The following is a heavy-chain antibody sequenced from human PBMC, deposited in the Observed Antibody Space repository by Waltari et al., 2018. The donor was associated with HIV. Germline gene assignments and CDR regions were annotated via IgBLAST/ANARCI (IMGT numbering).Heavy chain of an antibody. J-gene: IGHJ4*02. CDR2: VNQDANQQ. V-gene: IGHV3-7*03. CDR1: GFAFSSYW. CDR3: ARDWGLSTGPFDF. D-gene: IGHD2-21*01. Sequence: EVQLEEFGGDLVQPGGSLRLSCAASGFAFSSYWMTWVRQAPGKGLAWVASVNQDANQQHFADSMKGRITISRDNANNSVSLQMTNLRVDDTALYFCARDWGLSTGPFDFWGQGIHVTVSS.